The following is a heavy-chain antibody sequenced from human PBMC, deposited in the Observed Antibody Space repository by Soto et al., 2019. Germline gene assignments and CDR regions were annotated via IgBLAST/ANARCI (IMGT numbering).Heavy chain of an antibody. J-gene: IGHJ6*02. Sequence: TSETLSLTCTVSGGSISSYYWSWIRQPAGKGLEWIGYIYYSGSTNYNPSLKSRVTISVDTSKNQFSLKLSSVTAADTAVYYCARGSLFYGDYLPYGMGVWGQGTTVTAP. V-gene: IGHV4-59*01. D-gene: IGHD4-17*01. CDR2: IYYSGST. CDR3: ARGSLFYGDYLPYGMGV. CDR1: GGSISSYY.